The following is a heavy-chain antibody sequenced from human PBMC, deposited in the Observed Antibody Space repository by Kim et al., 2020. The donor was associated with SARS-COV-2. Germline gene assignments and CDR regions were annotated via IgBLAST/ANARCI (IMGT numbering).Heavy chain of an antibody. Sequence: GGSLRLSCAASGFTFSSYSMNWVRQAPGKGLEWVSSISSSSSYIYYADSVKGRFTISRDNAKNSLYLQMNSLRAEDTAVYYCAREKGYCSSTSCPDAFDIWGQGTMVTVSS. CDR1: GFTFSSYS. V-gene: IGHV3-21*01. J-gene: IGHJ3*02. D-gene: IGHD2-2*01. CDR3: AREKGYCSSTSCPDAFDI. CDR2: ISSSSSYI.